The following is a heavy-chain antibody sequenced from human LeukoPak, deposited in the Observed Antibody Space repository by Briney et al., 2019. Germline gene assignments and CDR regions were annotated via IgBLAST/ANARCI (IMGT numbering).Heavy chain of an antibody. D-gene: IGHD4-17*01. J-gene: IGHJ6*02. CDR1: GGTFSSYA. V-gene: IGHV1-69*04. CDR2: IIPILGIA. CDR3: ARGGYGDYRSRGYYGMDV. Sequence: GSSVKVSCKASGGTFSSYAISWVRQAPGQGLEWMGRIIPILGIANYAQKFQGRVTITADKSTSTAYMELSSLRSEDTAVYYCARGGYGDYRSRGYYGMDVWGQGTTVTVSS.